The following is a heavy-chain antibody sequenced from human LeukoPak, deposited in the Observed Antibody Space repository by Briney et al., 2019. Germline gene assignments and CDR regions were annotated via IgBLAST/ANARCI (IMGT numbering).Heavy chain of an antibody. D-gene: IGHD2-2*02. V-gene: IGHV1-24*01. CDR1: GYTLTELS. Sequence: ASVKVSCKVSGYTLTELSMHWVRQAPGKGLEWMGGFDPEDGETIYAQKFQGRVTMTEDTSTDTAYMEPSSLRSEDTAVYYCATRAPDDNIGVVPAAIYYFDYWGQGTLVTVSS. CDR3: ATRAPDDNIGVVPAAIYYFDY. J-gene: IGHJ4*02. CDR2: FDPEDGET.